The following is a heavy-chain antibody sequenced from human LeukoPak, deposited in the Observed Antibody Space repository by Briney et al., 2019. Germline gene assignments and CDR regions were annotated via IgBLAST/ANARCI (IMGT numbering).Heavy chain of an antibody. D-gene: IGHD1-26*01. CDR1: GYTFTSYD. J-gene: IGHJ4*02. V-gene: IGHV1-8*01. Sequence: GASVKVSCKASGYTFTSYDIIWVRQATGQGLEWMGWMNPNSGNTGYAQKFQGRVTMTRNTSISTAYMELSSLRSEDTAVYYCARGGGVSGGSGSYNPDYWGQGTLVTASS. CDR3: ARGGGVSGGSGSYNPDY. CDR2: MNPNSGNT.